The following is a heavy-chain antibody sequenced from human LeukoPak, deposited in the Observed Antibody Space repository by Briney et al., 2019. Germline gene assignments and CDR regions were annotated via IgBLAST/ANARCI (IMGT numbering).Heavy chain of an antibody. D-gene: IGHD1-26*01. CDR3: ARDKTVGATHFDF. J-gene: IGHJ4*02. CDR2: ISSSSSYI. CDR1: GFTFSSYS. V-gene: IGHV3-21*01. Sequence: GGSLRLSCAASGFTFSSYSMNWVRQAPGKGLEWVSSISSSSSYIYYADSVKGRFTISRDNAKNSLYLQMNSLRVEDTAVYYCARDKTVGATHFDFWGQGTLVTVSS.